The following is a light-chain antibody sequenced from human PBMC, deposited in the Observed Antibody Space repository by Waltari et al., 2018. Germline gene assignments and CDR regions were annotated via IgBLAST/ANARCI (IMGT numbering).Light chain of an antibody. CDR3: CSYAGLGSYV. Sequence: QSGLTQPASVSGSPGQSITISCTGTSSDVGTYNLVSWYQKYPGKAPKLWVYEVTQRTSGVSDRFSCSQSGNTASLTLYGLQSEDEADYYCCSYAGLGSYVFGTGTKVTVL. J-gene: IGLJ1*01. CDR2: EVT. CDR1: SSDVGTYNL. V-gene: IGLV2-23*02.